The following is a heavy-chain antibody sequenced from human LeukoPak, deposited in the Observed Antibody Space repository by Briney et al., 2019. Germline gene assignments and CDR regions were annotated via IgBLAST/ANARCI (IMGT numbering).Heavy chain of an antibody. CDR1: GFTSSSYG. J-gene: IGHJ6*02. D-gene: IGHD3-22*01. Sequence: GGSLRLSCAASGFTSSSYGMHWVRQAPGKGLEWVGRIKSKTDGGTTDYAAPVKGRFTISRDDSKNTLYLQMNSLKTEDTAVYYCTTDLSMIVNYYYYGMDVWGQGTTVTVSS. CDR2: IKSKTDGGTT. V-gene: IGHV3-15*01. CDR3: TTDLSMIVNYYYYGMDV.